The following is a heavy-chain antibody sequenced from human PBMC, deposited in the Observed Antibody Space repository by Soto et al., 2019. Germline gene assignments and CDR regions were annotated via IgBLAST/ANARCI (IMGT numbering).Heavy chain of an antibody. D-gene: IGHD3-22*01. V-gene: IGHV4-59*12. Sequence: SETLSLTCTVSGGSISSDYWSWIRQPPGKGLEWIGYFYYTGSTNYNPSLKSRVTISVDASKNQFSLRLSSLTAADTAVYYCARSMHYSDGSNYSPFDYWGQGTLVTVSS. CDR2: FYYTGST. CDR3: ARSMHYSDGSNYSPFDY. CDR1: GGSISSDY. J-gene: IGHJ4*02.